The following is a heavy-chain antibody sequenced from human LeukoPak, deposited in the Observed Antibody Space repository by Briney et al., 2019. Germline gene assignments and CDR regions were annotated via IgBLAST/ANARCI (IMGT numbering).Heavy chain of an antibody. V-gene: IGHV3-23*01. J-gene: IGHJ4*02. D-gene: IGHD3-9*01. Sequence: ETLSLTCAVYGGSFSGNYWSWIRQPPGEGLEWVSLISSSGDSAYFADSVKGRFTISRDNSRNTLYLQMSSLRAEDTALYYCATTLRSFDSPFDYWGQGTLVTVSS. CDR1: GGSFSGNY. CDR2: ISSSGDSA. CDR3: ATTLRSFDSPFDY.